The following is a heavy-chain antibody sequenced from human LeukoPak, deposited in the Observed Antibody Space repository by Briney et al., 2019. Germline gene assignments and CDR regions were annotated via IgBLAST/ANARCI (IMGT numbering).Heavy chain of an antibody. D-gene: IGHD4-23*01. Sequence: SETLSLTCTVSGGSISSGGYYWSWIRQHPGKGLEWIGYIYYSGSTYYNPSLKSRVTISVDTSKNQFSLKLSSVTAADTAVYYCARATVVNSWFDPWGQGTLVTVSS. CDR3: ARATVVNSWFDP. CDR2: IYYSGST. V-gene: IGHV4-31*03. CDR1: GGSISSGGYY. J-gene: IGHJ5*02.